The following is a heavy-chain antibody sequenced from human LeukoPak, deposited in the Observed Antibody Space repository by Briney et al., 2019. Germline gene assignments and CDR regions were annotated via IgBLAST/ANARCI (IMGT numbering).Heavy chain of an antibody. CDR2: ISGSGGST. D-gene: IGHD3-10*01. CDR3: AKDRIRLLWFGELLNAFDI. Sequence: GGSLRLSCAASGFTFSSYAMSWVRQAPGKGLEWVSAISGSGGSTYYADSVKGRFTISRDNSKNTLYLQMNSLRAEDTAVYYCAKDRIRLLWFGELLNAFDIWGQGTMVTVSS. J-gene: IGHJ3*02. CDR1: GFTFSSYA. V-gene: IGHV3-23*01.